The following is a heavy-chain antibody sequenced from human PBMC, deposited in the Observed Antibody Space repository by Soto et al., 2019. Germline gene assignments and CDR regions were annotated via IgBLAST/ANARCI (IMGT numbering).Heavy chain of an antibody. Sequence: GGSLRLSCAASGFTFSNAWMSWVRQAPGKGLEWVGRIKSKTDGGTTDYAAPVKGRFTISRDDSKNTLYLQMNSLKTEDAAVYYCTKRPAYYYGSGSQKVLDYWGQGTLVTVSS. J-gene: IGHJ4*02. CDR1: GFTFSNAW. D-gene: IGHD3-10*01. V-gene: IGHV3-15*01. CDR2: IKSKTDGGTT. CDR3: TKRPAYYYGSGSQKVLDY.